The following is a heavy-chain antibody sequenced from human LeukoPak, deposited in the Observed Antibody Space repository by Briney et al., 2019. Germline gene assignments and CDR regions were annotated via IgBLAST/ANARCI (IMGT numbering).Heavy chain of an antibody. CDR3: ARQVYSGTHYFDY. CDR2: IHYSGST. Sequence: PSETLSLTCTVSGGSISSPTYYWAWIRQPPGKGLEWIGTIHYSGSTFYNPSLKSRVTISVDTSKNQFSLRLSSVTAADTAVYYCARQVYSGTHYFDYWGQGTLVTVSS. J-gene: IGHJ4*02. D-gene: IGHD1-26*01. V-gene: IGHV4-39*01. CDR1: GGSISSPTYY.